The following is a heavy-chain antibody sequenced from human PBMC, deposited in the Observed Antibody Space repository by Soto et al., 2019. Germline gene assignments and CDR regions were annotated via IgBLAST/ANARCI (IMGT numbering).Heavy chain of an antibody. V-gene: IGHV1-69*12. CDR2: TIPIFRTA. CDR1: GGTFNSYA. J-gene: IGHJ6*02. Sequence: QVQLVQSGAEVKKPGSSVKVSCKASGGTFNSYAISWVRQAPGQGLEWMGGTIPIFRTADCAQKFQGRVTITADESTSTAYMELSSLRSEDTAVYYCASQQLGPSYYCGMDVWGQGTTVTVSS. D-gene: IGHD6-6*01. CDR3: ASQQLGPSYYCGMDV.